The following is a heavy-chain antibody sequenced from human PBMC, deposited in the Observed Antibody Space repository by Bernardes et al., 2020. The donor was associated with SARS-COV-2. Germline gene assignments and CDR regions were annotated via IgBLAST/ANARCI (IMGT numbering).Heavy chain of an antibody. Sequence: VGSLSLSCAASGLTVRDNYMTWVRQAPGQGLEWVALMYSGGSTYYPDSVKGRFTVSRDNSKNTLYLQMNSLRAEDTAVYYCASVMATWDRGLFSNTYYFYGMDVWGQGTTVTVSS. D-gene: IGHD3-10*01. CDR1: GLTVRDNY. V-gene: IGHV3-66*01. CDR3: ASVMATWDRGLFSNTYYFYGMDV. CDR2: MYSGGST. J-gene: IGHJ6*02.